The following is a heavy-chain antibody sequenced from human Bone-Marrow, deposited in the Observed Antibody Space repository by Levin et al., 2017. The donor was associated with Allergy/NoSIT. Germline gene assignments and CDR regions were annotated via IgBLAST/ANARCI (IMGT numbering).Heavy chain of an antibody. CDR3: AREVKGSRYFDY. Sequence: GESLKISCAASGLTVSSNYLSWVRQAPGKGLEWVSVIYSDGSTNYADSVKGRFTISRDNSKNTLYLQMNSLRAEDTAVYYCAREVKGSRYFDYWGQGTLVTVSS. J-gene: IGHJ4*02. D-gene: IGHD2-21*01. CDR2: IYSDGST. CDR1: GLTVSSNY. V-gene: IGHV3-53*01.